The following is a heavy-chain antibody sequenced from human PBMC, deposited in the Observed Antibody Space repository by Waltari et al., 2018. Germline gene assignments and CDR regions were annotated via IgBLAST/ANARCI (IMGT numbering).Heavy chain of an antibody. D-gene: IGHD3-22*01. Sequence: QLQLQESGPGLVKPSETLSLTCTVSGGPIRSSSYYWGWIRQPPGKGLEWIGSIYYSGSTYYNPSLKSRVTISVDTSKNQFSLKLSSVTAADTAVYYCHVVVVISSYFDYWGQGTLVTVSS. CDR1: GGPIRSSSYY. V-gene: IGHV4-39*07. CDR3: HVVVVISSYFDY. CDR2: IYYSGST. J-gene: IGHJ4*02.